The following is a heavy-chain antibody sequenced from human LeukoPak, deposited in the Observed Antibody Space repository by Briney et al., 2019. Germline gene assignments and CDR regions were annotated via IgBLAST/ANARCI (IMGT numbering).Heavy chain of an antibody. CDR2: VYYRGST. V-gene: IGHV4-39*07. CDR3: ARDYCSGGACFGRWFDP. CDR1: GGSISSGGYY. Sequence: PSETLSLTCTVSGGSISSGGYYWSWIRQPPGKGLEWIGRVYYRGSTLFNPSLKSRVSLSVDTSKNQFSLKMTSMSAADTAVYYCARDYCSGGACFGRWFDPWGQGTLVTVFS. D-gene: IGHD2-8*02. J-gene: IGHJ5*02.